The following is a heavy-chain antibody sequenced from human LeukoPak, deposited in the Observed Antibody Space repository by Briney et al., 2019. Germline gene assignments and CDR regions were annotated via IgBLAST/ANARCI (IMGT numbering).Heavy chain of an antibody. D-gene: IGHD4-17*01. CDR3: ANTRDYGDYAFDY. CDR2: SSSSTI. CDR1: GFTFISYS. V-gene: IGHV3-48*01. Sequence: PGGSLRLSCAASGFTFISYSMNWVRQAPGKGLEWVSYSSSSTIYYADSVKGRFAISRDNSKNTVYLQMNSLRAEDTALYYCANTRDYGDYAFDYWGQGTLVTVSS. J-gene: IGHJ4*02.